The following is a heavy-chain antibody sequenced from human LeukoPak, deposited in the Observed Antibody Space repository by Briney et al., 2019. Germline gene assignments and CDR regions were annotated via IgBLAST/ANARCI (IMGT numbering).Heavy chain of an antibody. J-gene: IGHJ6*03. CDR1: GGSISSGGYY. V-gene: IGHV4-61*08. CDR3: ARVRDDGGWYYYMDV. CDR2: IYYSGST. Sequence: PSETLSLTCTVSGGSISSGGYYWSWIRQHPGKGLEWIGYIYYSGSTNYNPSLKSRVTISVDTSKNQFSLKLSSVTAADTAVYYCARVRDDGGWYYYMDVWGKGTTVTVSS. D-gene: IGHD5-24*01.